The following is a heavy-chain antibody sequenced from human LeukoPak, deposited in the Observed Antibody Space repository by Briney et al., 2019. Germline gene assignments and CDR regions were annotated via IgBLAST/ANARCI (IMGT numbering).Heavy chain of an antibody. J-gene: IGHJ4*02. CDR1: GGSISSYY. V-gene: IGHV4-59*01. Sequence: PSETLSLTCTVSGGSISSYYWSGIRQPPGKGREWFGYIYYSGTTNYNPSLKSRVTISVDTSKNQFSLKLSSVTAADTAVYYCARGVYIAAAQYAYWGQGTLVTVSS. CDR3: ARGVYIAAAQYAY. CDR2: IYYSGTT. D-gene: IGHD6-13*01.